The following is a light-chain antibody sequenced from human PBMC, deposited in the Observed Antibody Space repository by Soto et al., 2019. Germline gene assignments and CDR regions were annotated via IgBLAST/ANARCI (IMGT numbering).Light chain of an antibody. Sequence: DIQMTQSPSSLSASVGDRVTITCQASHDITSYLNWYQHKPGKAPKLLIYDASILEAGVPSRFSGRGAGTHFTFSISSRQPEAVATYYCQRCDYLPIFGPGTTVDFK. J-gene: IGKJ3*01. CDR1: HDITSY. V-gene: IGKV1-33*01. CDR3: QRCDYLPI. CDR2: DAS.